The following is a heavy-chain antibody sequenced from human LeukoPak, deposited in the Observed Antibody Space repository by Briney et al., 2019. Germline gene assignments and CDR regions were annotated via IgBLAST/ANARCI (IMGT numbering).Heavy chain of an antibody. D-gene: IGHD3-3*01. J-gene: IGHJ4*02. CDR2: INHSGST. Sequence: SETLSLTCAVYGGSFSGYYWSWIRQPPGKGLEWIGEINHSGSTNYNPSLKSRVTISVDTSKNQFSLKLSSVTAADTAVYYCASGTYDFWSGYSDYWGQGTLVTVSS. V-gene: IGHV4-34*01. CDR1: GGSFSGYY. CDR3: ASGTYDFWSGYSDY.